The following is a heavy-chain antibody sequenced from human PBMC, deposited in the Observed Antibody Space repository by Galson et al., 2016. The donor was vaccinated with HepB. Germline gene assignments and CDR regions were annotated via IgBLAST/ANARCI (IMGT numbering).Heavy chain of an antibody. CDR2: ISGSGGST. CDR1: EFTLSSYA. CDR3: ARETDYNVHYFDY. J-gene: IGHJ4*02. D-gene: IGHD3-10*01. V-gene: IGHV3-23*01. Sequence: SLRLSCAASEFTLSSYAMTWVRQAPGKGLEWVSTISGSGGSTYYADSAKGRFTISRDNSKNTLYLQMNSLRAEDTAVYYCARETDYNVHYFDYWGQGTLVTVSS.